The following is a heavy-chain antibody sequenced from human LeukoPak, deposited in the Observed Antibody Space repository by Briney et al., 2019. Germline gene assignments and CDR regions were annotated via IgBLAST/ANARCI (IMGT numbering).Heavy chain of an antibody. CDR3: ARHGRGGLSVLGDY. CDR1: GGSISSSSYY. J-gene: IGHJ4*02. CDR2: NHYSGST. D-gene: IGHD2-21*01. Sequence: SETLSLTCTVSGGSISSSSYYWPWIPQPPGKVLGWIGSNHYSGSTYYNPSLKRHTTISVEKSKNQFSLKLSSVTGADTTVYYCARHGRGGLSVLGDYWGQGTLVTVSS. V-gene: IGHV4-39*01.